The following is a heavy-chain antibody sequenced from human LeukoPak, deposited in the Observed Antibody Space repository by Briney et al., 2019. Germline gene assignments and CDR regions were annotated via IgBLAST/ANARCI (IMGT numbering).Heavy chain of an antibody. Sequence: GGSLRLSCAASGFTFSTFAMSWVRQAPEKGLEWVSAISGSGGSTYYPDSVKGRFTISRDSSKNTLYLQMNSLRADDTAVYYCAKGAAAAAKGKYYFDYWGPGTLVTVSS. J-gene: IGHJ4*02. V-gene: IGHV3-23*01. CDR2: ISGSGGST. CDR1: GFTFSTFA. D-gene: IGHD6-13*01. CDR3: AKGAAAAAKGKYYFDY.